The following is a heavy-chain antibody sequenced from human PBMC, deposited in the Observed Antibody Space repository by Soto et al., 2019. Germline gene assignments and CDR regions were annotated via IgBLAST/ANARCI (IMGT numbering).Heavy chain of an antibody. V-gene: IGHV4-31*03. CDR2: IYYSGST. J-gene: IGHJ4*02. CDR3: ARGLSVTLFDN. D-gene: IGHD4-17*01. Sequence: QVQLQESGPGLVKPSQTLSLTFTVSGGSISTGGYYWTWIRQNPGKGLEWIGYIYYSGSTYYNPSLKSRVTISVDTSKNQFSLKLSSVTAADTAVYYCARGLSVTLFDNWGQGTLVTVSS. CDR1: GGSISTGGYY.